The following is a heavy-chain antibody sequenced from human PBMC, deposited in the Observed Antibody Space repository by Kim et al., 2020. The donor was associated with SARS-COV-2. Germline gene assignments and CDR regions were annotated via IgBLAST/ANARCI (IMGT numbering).Heavy chain of an antibody. Sequence: GGSLRLSCTASGFTFGDYAMSWFRQAPGKGLEWVGFIRSKAYDETTEYAASVKGRFTISRDDSKTIAYLQMNSLKTEDTALYYCSRTQESGTSGGSAVYSYYGMDVWGQGTTVIVSS. CDR3: SRTQESGTSGGSAVYSYYGMDV. J-gene: IGHJ6*02. CDR2: IRSKAYDETT. V-gene: IGHV3-49*03. CDR1: GFTFGDYA. D-gene: IGHD2-15*01.